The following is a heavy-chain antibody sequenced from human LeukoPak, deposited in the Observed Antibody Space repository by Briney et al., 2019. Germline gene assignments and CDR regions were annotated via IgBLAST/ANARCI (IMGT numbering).Heavy chain of an antibody. CDR2: ISGSGGST. D-gene: IGHD2-8*01. J-gene: IGHJ3*02. CDR3: AREPRHYGVSGDAFDI. V-gene: IGHV3-23*01. CDR1: GFTFSSYA. Sequence: GGSLRLSCAASGFTFSSYAMSWVRQAPGKGLEWVSGISGSGGSTYYADSVKGRFTISRDNSKNTLNLQMNSLRAEDTAVYYCAREPRHYGVSGDAFDIWGQGTMVTVSS.